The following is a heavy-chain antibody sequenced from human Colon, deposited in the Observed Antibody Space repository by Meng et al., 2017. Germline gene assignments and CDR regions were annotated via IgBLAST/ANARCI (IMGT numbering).Heavy chain of an antibody. Sequence: GESLKISCAASGFTFSSFWMSWVRQAPGKGLEWVANIKEDGSETYYVDSVKGRFTISRDNAKNSLNLQMSSLRAEDTAVYYCARVFYYDSESYPLYYYYYGMDVWGQGTTVTVSS. CDR3: ARVFYYDSESYPLYYYYYGMDV. V-gene: IGHV3-7*01. CDR2: IKEDGSET. CDR1: GFTFSSFW. J-gene: IGHJ6*02. D-gene: IGHD3-10*01.